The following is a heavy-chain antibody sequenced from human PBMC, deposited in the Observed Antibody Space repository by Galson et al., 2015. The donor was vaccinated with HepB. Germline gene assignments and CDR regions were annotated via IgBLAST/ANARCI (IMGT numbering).Heavy chain of an antibody. CDR3: ARGSPRIAAAGTGWFDP. CDR1: GYTFTGYY. J-gene: IGHJ5*02. Sequence: SVKVSCKASGYTFTGYYMHWVRQAPGQGLEWMGWINPNSGGTNYAQKFQGRVTMTRDTSISTAYMELSRLRSDDTAVYYCARGSPRIAAAGTGWFDPWGQGTLVTVSS. CDR2: INPNSGGT. D-gene: IGHD6-13*01. V-gene: IGHV1-2*02.